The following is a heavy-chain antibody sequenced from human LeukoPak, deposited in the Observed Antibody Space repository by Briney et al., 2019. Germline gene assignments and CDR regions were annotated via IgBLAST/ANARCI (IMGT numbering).Heavy chain of an antibody. D-gene: IGHD2/OR15-2a*01. J-gene: IGHJ4*02. CDR2: ISSNGGST. Sequence: GGSLRLSCAASGFTFSSYWMHWVRQAPGKGLEYVSAISSNGGSTYYASSVKGRFTISRGISKSTVSLQMGSLRAEDMGVYYCARGNFPTWLDYWGQGTLVTVSS. CDR3: ARGNFPTWLDY. V-gene: IGHV3-64*01. CDR1: GFTFSSYW.